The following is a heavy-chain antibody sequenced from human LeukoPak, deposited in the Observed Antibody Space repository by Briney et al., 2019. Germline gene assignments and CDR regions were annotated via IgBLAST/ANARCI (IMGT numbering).Heavy chain of an antibody. CDR1: GYTFTGYY. J-gene: IGHJ3*02. CDR2: INPNSGGT. Sequence: ASVKVSCKASGYTFTGYYMHWVRQAPGQGLEWMGWINPNSGGTNYAQKFQGWVTMTRDTSISTAYMELSRLRSDDTAVYYCAREDSSGTTEGNAFDIWGQGTMVTVSS. D-gene: IGHD1-26*01. CDR3: AREDSSGTTEGNAFDI. V-gene: IGHV1-2*04.